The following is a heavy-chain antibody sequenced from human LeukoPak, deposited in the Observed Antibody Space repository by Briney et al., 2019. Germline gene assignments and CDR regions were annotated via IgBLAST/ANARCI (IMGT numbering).Heavy chain of an antibody. CDR1: GFTFSSYN. V-gene: IGHV3-21*01. J-gene: IGHJ4*02. D-gene: IGHD1-26*01. Sequence: GGSLRLSCAASGFTFSSYNMNWVRQAPGKGLEWVASISSSSNYIYYVDSVKGRFTISRDNAKNSLYLQMNSLRAEDTAMYYCARGGSYFDYWGQGTLVTVSS. CDR3: ARGGSYFDY. CDR2: ISSSSNYI.